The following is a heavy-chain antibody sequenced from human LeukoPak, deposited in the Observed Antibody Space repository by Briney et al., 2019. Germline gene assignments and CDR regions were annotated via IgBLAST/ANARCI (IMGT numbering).Heavy chain of an antibody. CDR1: GFTFTSSA. J-gene: IGHJ5*02. D-gene: IGHD3-10*01. V-gene: IGHV1-58*01. CDR2: IVVGIGNT. Sequence: TSVKVSCKASGFTFTSSAVQWVRQARGQRLEWIGWIVVGIGNTNYAQNFQERVTITRDMSTSTAYMELSSLRSEDTAVYYCAASEDSYYYGSGRIWFDPWGQGTLVTVSS. CDR3: AASEDSYYYGSGRIWFDP.